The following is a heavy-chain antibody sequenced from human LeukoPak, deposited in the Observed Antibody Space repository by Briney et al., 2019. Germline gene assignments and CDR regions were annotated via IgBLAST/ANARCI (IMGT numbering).Heavy chain of an antibody. D-gene: IGHD5-12*01. CDR1: GFTFGTYG. CDR3: ATWIRGYSFDR. Sequence: AGGSLRLSCSASGFTFGTYGMHWVRQAPGKGLEYVSSIGSNGGNTYYADSVKGRFTISRDNSKNTLYLQMSSLRAEDTAVYYCATWIRGYSFDRWGQGTLVTVSS. J-gene: IGHJ4*02. V-gene: IGHV3-64D*09. CDR2: IGSNGGNT.